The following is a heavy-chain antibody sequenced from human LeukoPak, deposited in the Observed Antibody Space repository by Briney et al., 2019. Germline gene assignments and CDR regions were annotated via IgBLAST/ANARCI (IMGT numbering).Heavy chain of an antibody. CDR1: GFTFSSYT. V-gene: IGHV3-21*01. J-gene: IGHJ4*02. CDR2: ISSSSYYI. D-gene: IGHD3-22*01. Sequence: PGGSLRLSCAASGFTFSSYTMNWVRQAPGKGLEWVSSISSSSYYIYYADSVKGRFTISRDNAKNSVYLQMNSLRDEDTAFYYCVRVGDYYDSGGYQGFDYWGQGTLVAVSS. CDR3: VRVGDYYDSGGYQGFDY.